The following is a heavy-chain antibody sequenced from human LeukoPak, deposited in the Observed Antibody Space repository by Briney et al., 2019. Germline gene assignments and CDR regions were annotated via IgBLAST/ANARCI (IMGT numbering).Heavy chain of an antibody. V-gene: IGHV1-2*06. CDR3: ARDSLGGYGMVRGVILYYYYYMDV. J-gene: IGHJ6*03. CDR2: INPNSGGT. CDR1: GYTFTGYY. D-gene: IGHD3-10*01. Sequence: GASVKVSCEASGYTFTGYYMHWVRQAPGQGLEWMGRINPNSGGTNYAQKFQGRVTMTRDTSISTAYMELSRLRSDDTAVYYCARDSLGGYGMVRGVILYYYYYMDVWGKGTTVTVSS.